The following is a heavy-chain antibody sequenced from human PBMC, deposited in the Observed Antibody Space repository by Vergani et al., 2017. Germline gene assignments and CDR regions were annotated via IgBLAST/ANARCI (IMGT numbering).Heavy chain of an antibody. V-gene: IGHV3-23*01. D-gene: IGHD6-19*01. CDR1: GFTFSRYA. CDR2: LRGSGGST. J-gene: IGHJ4*02. CDR3: AKSLSVAGIKGYFDY. Sequence: EVQLLESGGGLVQPGGSLRLSCAASGFTFSRYAMSWVRQAPGKGLEWVSALRGSGGSTYYADSVKGRFTISSDNSKNTLYLQMNSLRAEDTAVYYCAKSLSVAGIKGYFDYWGQGTLVTVSS.